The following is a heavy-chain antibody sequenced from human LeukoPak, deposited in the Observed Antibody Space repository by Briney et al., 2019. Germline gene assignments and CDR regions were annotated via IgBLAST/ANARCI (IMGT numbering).Heavy chain of an antibody. CDR2: MYYSGNT. D-gene: IGHD6-19*01. V-gene: IGHV4-31*03. Sequence: SETLFLTCTVSGDSISSGGYYWSWIRQHPGKGLEWIGYMYYSGNTYYNPSLKSRVTISVDTSKNQFSLKLTSVTAADTAVYYCARGGQWLAPGPDYWGQGTLVTVSS. CDR3: ARGGQWLAPGPDY. CDR1: GDSISSGGYY. J-gene: IGHJ4*02.